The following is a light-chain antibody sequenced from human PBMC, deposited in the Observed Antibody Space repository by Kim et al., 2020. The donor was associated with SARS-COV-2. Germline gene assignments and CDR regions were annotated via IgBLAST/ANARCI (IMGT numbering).Light chain of an antibody. CDR1: SAHSSGA. J-gene: IGLJ3*02. CDR3: QTWVTGIWV. V-gene: IGLV4-69*01. CDR2: LNSDGSH. Sequence: ASVKLTCTLTSAHSSGARAWHQQQPEKGPRYLMRLNSDGSHTRGDGIPDRFSGASSGAERYLTIASLQSEDEADYYCQTWVTGIWVFGGGTKLTVL.